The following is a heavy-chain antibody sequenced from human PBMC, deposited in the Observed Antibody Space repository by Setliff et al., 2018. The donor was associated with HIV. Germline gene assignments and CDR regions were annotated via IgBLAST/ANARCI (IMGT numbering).Heavy chain of an antibody. CDR1: GGSISSSSYY. Sequence: PSETLSLTCTVSGGSISSSSYYWGWIRQPPGKGLEWIGYIFGSGITYYNPSLKSRLRISIDTSANQFSVELSSVTAADTALYFCARVPNWGEAPFAFDAWGLGTMVTVSS. J-gene: IGHJ3*01. V-gene: IGHV4-39*07. CDR2: IFGSGIT. D-gene: IGHD7-27*01. CDR3: ARVPNWGEAPFAFDA.